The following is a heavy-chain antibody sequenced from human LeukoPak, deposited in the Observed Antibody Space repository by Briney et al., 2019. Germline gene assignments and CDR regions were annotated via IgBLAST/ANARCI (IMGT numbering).Heavy chain of an antibody. CDR1: GFTFSSYE. D-gene: IGHD3-22*01. Sequence: PGGSLRLSCAASGFTFSSYEMNWVRQAPGKGPEWVSYISSSGSTIYYADSVKGRFTISRDNAKNSLYLQMNSLRAEDTAVYYCASGYYDSSGYPFPHWGQGTLVTVSS. CDR3: ASGYYDSSGYPFPH. CDR2: ISSSGSTI. J-gene: IGHJ4*02. V-gene: IGHV3-48*03.